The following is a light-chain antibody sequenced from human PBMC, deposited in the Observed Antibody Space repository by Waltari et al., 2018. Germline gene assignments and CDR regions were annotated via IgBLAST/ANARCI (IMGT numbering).Light chain of an antibody. CDR3: QQYAATPHA. CDR1: QAISNS. V-gene: IGKV1-NL1*01. Sequence: DIQMTQSPSSLSASVGDRVTITCRASQAISNSLAWYQQKPGKAPKVLLYRASTLESGVPSRFSGSGTGTDYTLTISSLQPEDFATYYCQQYAATPHAFGGGTKVEIK. J-gene: IGKJ4*02. CDR2: RAS.